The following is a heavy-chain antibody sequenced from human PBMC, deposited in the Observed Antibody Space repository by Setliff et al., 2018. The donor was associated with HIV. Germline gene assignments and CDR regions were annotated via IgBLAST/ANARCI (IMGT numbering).Heavy chain of an antibody. V-gene: IGHV4-31*11. CDR3: ARERGSSWRYYYYGMDV. Sequence: TLSLTCAVSNGSISSGVSYWSWIRQLPGKGLEWIGHISYTGSTYYNPSLKSRLTISIDTSKNQFSLKLSSVTAADTAVYYCARERGSSWRYYYYGMDVWGQGTMVTVSS. CDR1: NGSISSGVSY. CDR2: ISYTGST. D-gene: IGHD6-6*01. J-gene: IGHJ6*02.